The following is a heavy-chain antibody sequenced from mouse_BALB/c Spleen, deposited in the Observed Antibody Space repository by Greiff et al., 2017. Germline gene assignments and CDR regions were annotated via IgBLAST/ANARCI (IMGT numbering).Heavy chain of an antibody. V-gene: IGHV5-17*02. D-gene: IGHD3-2*01. CDR1: GFTFSSFG. Sequence: EVKLQESGGGLVQPGGSRKLSCAASGFTFSSFGMHWVRQAPEKGLEWVAYISSGSSTIYYADTVKGRFTISRDNPKNTLFLQMTSLRSEDTAMYYCARGDSSGYGWFAYWGQGTLVTVSA. J-gene: IGHJ3*01. CDR2: ISSGSSTI. CDR3: ARGDSSGYGWFAY.